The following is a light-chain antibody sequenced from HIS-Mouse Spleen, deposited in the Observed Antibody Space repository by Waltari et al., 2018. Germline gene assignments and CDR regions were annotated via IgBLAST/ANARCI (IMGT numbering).Light chain of an antibody. V-gene: IGLV2-11*01. CDR2: DVS. Sequence: QSALTQPRSVSGSPGQSVTISCTGTSSDVGGYNYVSWYQQHPGKAPKLMIYDVSKRPSGFPVRCSGSKSGNTASLTISGLQAEDEADYYCCSYAGSYTGVFGTGTKVTVL. CDR3: CSYAGSYTGV. J-gene: IGLJ1*01. CDR1: SSDVGGYNY.